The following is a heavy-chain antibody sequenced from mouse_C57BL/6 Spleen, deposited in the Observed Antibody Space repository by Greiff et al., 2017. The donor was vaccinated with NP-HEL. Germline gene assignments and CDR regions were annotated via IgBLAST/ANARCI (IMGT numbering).Heavy chain of an antibody. CDR1: GYAFSSSW. D-gene: IGHD1-1*01. CDR3: ASPRYYGSSFWYFDV. Sequence: VQLQQSGPELVKPGASVKISCKASGYAFSSSWMNWVKQRPGKGLEWIGRIYPGDGDTNYNGKFKGKATLTADKSSSTAYMQLSSLTSEDSAVYFCASPRYYGSSFWYFDVWGTGTTVTVSS. V-gene: IGHV1-82*01. J-gene: IGHJ1*03. CDR2: IYPGDGDT.